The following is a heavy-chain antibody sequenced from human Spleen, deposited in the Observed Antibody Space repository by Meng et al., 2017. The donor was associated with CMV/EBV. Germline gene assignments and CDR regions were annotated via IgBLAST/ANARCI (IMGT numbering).Heavy chain of an antibody. Sequence: FSGFSLSSRGVGVGWIRQPPRKALEWLALIYWDDDTRYSPSLESRLTITKDTSKNLVFLTMTNVDPVDTATYYCARRRFNGWYDFDYWGQGTLVTVSS. J-gene: IGHJ4*02. D-gene: IGHD6-19*01. CDR1: GFSLSSRGVG. CDR2: IYWDDDT. V-gene: IGHV2-5*02. CDR3: ARRRFNGWYDFDY.